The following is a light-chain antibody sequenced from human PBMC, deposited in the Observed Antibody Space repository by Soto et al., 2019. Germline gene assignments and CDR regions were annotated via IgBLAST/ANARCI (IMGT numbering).Light chain of an antibody. CDR2: GVS. V-gene: IGLV2-11*01. CDR1: SSDVGGYNY. J-gene: IGLJ1*01. Sequence: QSVLPQPRSVSGSPGQSVTISCTGTSSDVGGYNYVSWYQQHPGKAPKLMIYGVSKRPSGVPDRFSGSKSGNTASLTISGLQAEDEADYYCCSYAGSYTLYVFGNRTKVTVL. CDR3: CSYAGSYTLYV.